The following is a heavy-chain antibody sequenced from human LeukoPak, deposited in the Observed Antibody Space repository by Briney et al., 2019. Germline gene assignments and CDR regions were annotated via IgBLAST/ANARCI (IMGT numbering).Heavy chain of an antibody. V-gene: IGHV4-34*01. CDR1: GGSFSGYY. J-gene: IGHJ4*02. D-gene: IGHD2-15*01. CDR2: INHSGST. Sequence: TSETLSLTCAVYGGSFSGYYWSWLRQPPGKGLEWIGEINHSGSTNYNPSLKSRVTISVDTSKNQFSLKLSSVTAADTAVYYCARAGGYCSGGSCYSWGQGTLVTVSS. CDR3: ARAGGYCSGGSCYS.